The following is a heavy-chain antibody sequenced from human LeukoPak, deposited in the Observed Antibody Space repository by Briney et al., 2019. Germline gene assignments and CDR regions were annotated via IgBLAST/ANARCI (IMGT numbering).Heavy chain of an antibody. CDR1: GFTVSSNY. J-gene: IGHJ6*02. D-gene: IGHD3-10*01. CDR3: ASSYGSGSDSYYYYGMDV. CDR2: IYSGGST. V-gene: IGHV3-66*01. Sequence: PGGSLRLSCAASGFTVSSNYMSWVRQAPGKGLEWISVIYSGGSTYYADSVKGRFTISRDNSKNTLYLQMNSLRAEDTAVYYCASSYGSGSDSYYYYGMDVWGQGTTVTVSS.